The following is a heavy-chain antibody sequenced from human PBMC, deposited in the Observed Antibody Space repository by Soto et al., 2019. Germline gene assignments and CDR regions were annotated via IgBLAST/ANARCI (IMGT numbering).Heavy chain of an antibody. Sequence: PSQTLSLTCAISGGNVSSNSAAWNWIRQSPSRGLEWLGRTYYRSKWYNDYAVSVKSRITINPDTSKNQFSLQLNSVTPEDTAVYYCARDQQLVGSPMALDYYYYYMDVWGKGTTVTVSS. J-gene: IGHJ6*03. D-gene: IGHD6-13*01. V-gene: IGHV6-1*01. CDR3: ARDQQLVGSPMALDYYYYYMDV. CDR2: TYYRSKWYN. CDR1: GGNVSSNSAA.